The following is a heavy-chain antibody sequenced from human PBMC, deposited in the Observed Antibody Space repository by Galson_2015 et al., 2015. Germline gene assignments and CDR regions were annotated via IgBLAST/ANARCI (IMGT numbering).Heavy chain of an antibody. J-gene: IGHJ6*02. CDR2: INVGNGNT. D-gene: IGHD3-3*01. CDR1: GYTFSIYT. Sequence: SVKVSCKASGYTFSIYTMHWVRQAPGQRLEWMGWINVGNGNTKYSQKFQGRVTITRDKSASTAYMELSSLRSEDTAVYYCARDQTIFGVDISHYYGMDVWGQGTTVTVS. CDR3: ARDQTIFGVDISHYYGMDV. V-gene: IGHV1-3*01.